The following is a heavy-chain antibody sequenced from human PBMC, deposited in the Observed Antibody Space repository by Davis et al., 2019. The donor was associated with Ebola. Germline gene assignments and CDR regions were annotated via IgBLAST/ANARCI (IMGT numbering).Heavy chain of an antibody. CDR3: TSRGIAVAGTDY. CDR2: IRSKANSYAT. CDR1: GFTFSSYS. V-gene: IGHV3-73*01. Sequence: GESLKISCAASGFTFSSYSINWVRQASGKGLEWVGRIRSKANSYATAYAASVKGRFTISRDDSKNTAYLQMNSLKTEDTAVYYCTSRGIAVAGTDYWGQGTLVTVSS. D-gene: IGHD6-19*01. J-gene: IGHJ4*02.